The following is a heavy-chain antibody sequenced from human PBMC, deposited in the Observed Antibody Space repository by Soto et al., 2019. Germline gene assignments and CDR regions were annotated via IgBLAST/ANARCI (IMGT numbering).Heavy chain of an antibody. D-gene: IGHD2-15*01. CDR2: IWFDGSDK. J-gene: IGHJ3*02. CDR1: GFTFSSYG. Sequence: GGSLRLSCAASGFTFSSYGMHWVRQAPGKGLEWVALIWFDGSDKYYTESVKGRFTISRDNSKSTLYLQMNSLRAEDTAVYYCARLYCSASSCYSVGAFDIRGQGTMVTVS. CDR3: ARLYCSASSCYSVGAFDI. V-gene: IGHV3-33*01.